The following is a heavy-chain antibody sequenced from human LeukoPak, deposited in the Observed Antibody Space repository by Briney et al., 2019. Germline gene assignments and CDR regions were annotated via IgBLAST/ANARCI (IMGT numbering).Heavy chain of an antibody. V-gene: IGHV1-2*02. CDR1: GYTLTELS. J-gene: IGHJ4*02. CDR2: INPNSGGT. D-gene: IGHD2-2*01. CDR3: ARDAAIVVVPAANNFDY. Sequence: ASVKVSCKVSGYTLTELSMHWVRQAPGQGLEWMGWINPNSGGTNYAQKFQGRVTMTRDTSISTAYMELSRLRSDDTAVYYCARDAAIVVVPAANNFDYWGQGTLVTVSS.